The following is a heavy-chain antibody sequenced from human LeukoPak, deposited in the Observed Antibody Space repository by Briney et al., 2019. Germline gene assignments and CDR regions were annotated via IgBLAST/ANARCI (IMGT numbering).Heavy chain of an antibody. D-gene: IGHD4-17*01. Sequence: GSLRLSCAASGFTFSTYSMNWVRQAPGKGLEWIGEINHSGSTNYNPSLKSRVTISVDTSKNQFSLKLSSVTAADTAVYYCARFRISGVTTKVSYFDYWGQGTLVTVSS. CDR3: ARFRISGVTTKVSYFDY. V-gene: IGHV4-34*01. CDR2: INHSGST. J-gene: IGHJ4*02. CDR1: GFTFSTYS.